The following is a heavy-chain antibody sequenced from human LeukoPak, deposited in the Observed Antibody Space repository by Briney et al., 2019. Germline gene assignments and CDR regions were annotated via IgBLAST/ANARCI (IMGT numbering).Heavy chain of an antibody. CDR2: ISGSGGST. V-gene: IGHV3-23*01. CDR3: ASSYGSSAYYPFDY. CDR1: GFTFSSYA. D-gene: IGHD3-22*01. Sequence: PGGSLRLSCAASGFTFSSYAMSWVRQAPGTGLEWVSAISGSGGSTYYADSVKGRFTISRDNSKNTLFLQMNSLRAEDTALYYCASSYGSSAYYPFDYWGQGTLVTVFS. J-gene: IGHJ4*02.